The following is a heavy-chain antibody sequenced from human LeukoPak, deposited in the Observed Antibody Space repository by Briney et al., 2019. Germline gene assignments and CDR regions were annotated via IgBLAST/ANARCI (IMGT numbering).Heavy chain of an antibody. Sequence: ASVKVSCKASGYTFTGYYMDWVRQAPGQGLEWMGWINPNSGGTNYAQKFQGRVTMTRDTSISTAYMELSRLRSDDTAVYYCSRGPHWDPHFDFWGQGTLVTVSS. CDR2: INPNSGGT. J-gene: IGHJ4*02. CDR3: SRGPHWDPHFDF. V-gene: IGHV1-2*02. CDR1: GYTFTGYY. D-gene: IGHD7-27*01.